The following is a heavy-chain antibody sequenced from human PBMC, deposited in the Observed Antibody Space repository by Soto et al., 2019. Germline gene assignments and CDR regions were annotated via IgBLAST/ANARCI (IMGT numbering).Heavy chain of an antibody. CDR2: IYWDDDK. D-gene: IGHD4-17*01. CDR1: GFSLSTAGVG. V-gene: IGHV2-5*02. Sequence: QITLRESGPTLVKPTQTLTLTCTFSGFSLSTAGVGVGWVRQPPGKALEWLALIYWDDDKRYNPFLRSRLAITTDTPNDPEVLTMANMHPIDTATYYCAHSLALNSDWDYGRFDYWGQGALVIVSS. J-gene: IGHJ4*02. CDR3: AHSLALNSDWDYGRFDY.